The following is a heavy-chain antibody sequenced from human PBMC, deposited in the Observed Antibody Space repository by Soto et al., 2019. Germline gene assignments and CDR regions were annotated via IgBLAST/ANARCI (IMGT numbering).Heavy chain of an antibody. Sequence: ASVKVSCKTSGYTFTSYYIHWVRQAPGQGLEWMGVINLSGGDSASLAQRFQGRVTMTGDTSTRTVYMEMSSLKSDDTAVYYCARAYSGYVPWYFDDWGQGTLVTVSS. CDR2: INLSGGDSA. D-gene: IGHD5-12*01. J-gene: IGHJ4*02. V-gene: IGHV1-46*01. CDR1: GYTFTSYY. CDR3: ARAYSGYVPWYFDD.